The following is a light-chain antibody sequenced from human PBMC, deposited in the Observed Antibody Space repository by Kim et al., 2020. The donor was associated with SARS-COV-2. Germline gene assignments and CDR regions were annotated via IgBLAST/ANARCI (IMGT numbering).Light chain of an antibody. CDR2: GAS. J-gene: IGKJ4*01. Sequence: PGERANLTCRASQSVSSSYLAWYQQKPGQAPRLLIYGASSRATGIPDRFSGSGSGTDFTLTISRLEPEDFAVYYCQQYGSSPRLTFGGGTKVDIK. CDR1: QSVSSSY. V-gene: IGKV3-20*01. CDR3: QQYGSSPRLT.